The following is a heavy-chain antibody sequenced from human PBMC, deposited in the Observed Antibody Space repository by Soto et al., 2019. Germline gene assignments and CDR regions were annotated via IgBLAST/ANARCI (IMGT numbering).Heavy chain of an antibody. V-gene: IGHV3-23*01. CDR2: MSGSGGST. CDR3: AKLQSYSYGPGAYFSY. J-gene: IGHJ4*02. Sequence: GGSLRLSCAASGFTFSSYAMSWVRQAPGKGLEWVSAMSGSGGSTDSVDSVKGRFTISRDNSKNTLFLQMNSLRAEDTAVYYCAKLQSYSYGPGAYFSYWGQGTLVTVSS. D-gene: IGHD5-18*01. CDR1: GFTFSSYA.